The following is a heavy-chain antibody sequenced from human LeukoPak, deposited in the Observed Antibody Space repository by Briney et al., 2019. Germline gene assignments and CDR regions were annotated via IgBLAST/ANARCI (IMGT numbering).Heavy chain of an antibody. CDR1: GFTFSSHG. V-gene: IGHV3-23*01. CDR2: ISGSGGST. Sequence: PGGSLRLSCVASGFTFSSHGMNWVRQAPGKGLEWVSAISGSGGSTYYADSVKGRFTISRDNSKNTLYLQMNSLRAEDTAVYYCAKSHGMIVSVPFGPWGQGTLVTVSS. J-gene: IGHJ5*02. D-gene: IGHD3-22*01. CDR3: AKSHGMIVSVPFGP.